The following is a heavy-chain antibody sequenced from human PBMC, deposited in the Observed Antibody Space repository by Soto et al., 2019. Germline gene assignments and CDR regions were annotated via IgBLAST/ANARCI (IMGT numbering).Heavy chain of an antibody. CDR2: IYWNDDK. V-gene: IGHV2-5*01. Sequence: QITLKESGPTLVKPTQTLTLTCTFSGFSLSARGVGVGSIRQPPGKALEWLALIYWNDDKRYSPSLQSRLTITKDASKNQVVFSMTNVDPADTATYYCAHSPWGAAPDYWGQGTLVTVSS. D-gene: IGHD3-16*01. CDR3: AHSPWGAAPDY. J-gene: IGHJ4*02. CDR1: GFSLSARGVG.